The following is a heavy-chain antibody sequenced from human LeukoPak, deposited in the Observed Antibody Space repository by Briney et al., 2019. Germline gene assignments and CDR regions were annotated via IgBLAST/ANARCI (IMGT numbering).Heavy chain of an antibody. Sequence: ASVKVSCKASGYTFTSYAMHWVRQPPGQRLEWMRWINAGNGNTKYSQKFQGRVTITRDTSASTAYMELSSLRSEDTAVYYCARDMGDYVWGSYRPDYFDYWGQGTLVTVSS. D-gene: IGHD3-16*02. CDR3: ARDMGDYVWGSYRPDYFDY. CDR1: GYTFTSYA. V-gene: IGHV1-3*01. J-gene: IGHJ4*02. CDR2: INAGNGNT.